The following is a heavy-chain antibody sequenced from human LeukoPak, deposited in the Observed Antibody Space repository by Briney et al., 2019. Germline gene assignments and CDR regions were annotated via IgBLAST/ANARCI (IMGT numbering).Heavy chain of an antibody. CDR3: ARLRDDAFDI. V-gene: IGHV5-51*01. Sequence: GESLKISCQGSGYSFTNYWIAWVRQMPGIGLEWMGIIYPGDSDTRYTPSFQGQVTISADKSISTAYLQWSSLKASDTAMYYCARLRDDAFDIWGQGTMVTVSS. J-gene: IGHJ3*02. CDR1: GYSFTNYW. CDR2: IYPGDSDT.